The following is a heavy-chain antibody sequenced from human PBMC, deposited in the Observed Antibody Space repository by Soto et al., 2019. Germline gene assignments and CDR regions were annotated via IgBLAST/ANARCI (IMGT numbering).Heavy chain of an antibody. Sequence: PGGSLSLSCAASGFTFSNYAMSWVRQAPGKGLEWVSSISGSGSGDNTYYADSVKGRFTISRDNSKNTLYLRMNSLRAEDTAIYYCAKNLLWFGDPNFDYWGQGTLVTVSS. J-gene: IGHJ4*02. CDR1: GFTFSNYA. CDR2: ISGSGSGDNT. V-gene: IGHV3-23*01. CDR3: AKNLLWFGDPNFDY. D-gene: IGHD3-10*01.